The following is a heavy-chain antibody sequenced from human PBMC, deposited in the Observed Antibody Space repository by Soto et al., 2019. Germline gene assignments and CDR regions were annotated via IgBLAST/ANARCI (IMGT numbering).Heavy chain of an antibody. CDR3: ARGDFYYGSGSSHNWFDP. Sequence: SETLSLTCAVYGGSFSGYYWTWIRQPPGKGLEWIGEINHSGSTNYNPSLKSRVTISIDTSKNQFSLKLSSVTAADTAVYYCARGDFYYGSGSSHNWFDPWGQGALVPVSS. D-gene: IGHD3-10*01. CDR2: INHSGST. V-gene: IGHV4-34*01. CDR1: GGSFSGYY. J-gene: IGHJ5*02.